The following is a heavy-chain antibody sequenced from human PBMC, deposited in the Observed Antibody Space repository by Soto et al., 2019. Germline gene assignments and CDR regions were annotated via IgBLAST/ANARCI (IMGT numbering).Heavy chain of an antibody. Sequence: GGSLRLSCAASGFTFSSYGMHWVRQAPGKGLEWVAVIWYDGSNKYYADSVKGRFTISRDNSKNTLYLQMNSLRAEETAVYYCAREPWSGGSCYTYYYYYYMDVWGKGTTVTVSS. J-gene: IGHJ6*03. V-gene: IGHV3-33*01. CDR3: AREPWSGGSCYTYYYYYYMDV. CDR2: IWYDGSNK. D-gene: IGHD2-15*01. CDR1: GFTFSSYG.